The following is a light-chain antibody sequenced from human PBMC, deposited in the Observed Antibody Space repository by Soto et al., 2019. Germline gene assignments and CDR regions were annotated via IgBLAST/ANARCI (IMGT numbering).Light chain of an antibody. CDR1: SSDLGGYNY. Sequence: ALTQPASVSGSLGQSITISCTGTSSDLGGYNYVSWYQQHPGKAPRLVIYEVTNRPSGVSNRFSGSKSGNTASLTISGLQADDEADYYCNSFTDSSLYVFGTGTKVTVL. CDR3: NSFTDSSLYV. V-gene: IGLV2-14*01. J-gene: IGLJ1*01. CDR2: EVT.